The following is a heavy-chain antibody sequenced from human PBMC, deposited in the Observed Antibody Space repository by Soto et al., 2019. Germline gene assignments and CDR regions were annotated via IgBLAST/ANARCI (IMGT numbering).Heavy chain of an antibody. J-gene: IGHJ5*02. V-gene: IGHV3-23*01. CDR2: ISGSGGST. CDR1: GFTFSSHA. Sequence: SLRLSCAASGFTFSSHAMNWVRQAPGKGLEWVSAISGSGGSTYYADSVKGRFTISRDNSKNTLYLQMNSLRAEDTAVYYCAKDGHGSGIDNWFDPWGQGTLVTVSS. D-gene: IGHD3-10*01. CDR3: AKDGHGSGIDNWFDP.